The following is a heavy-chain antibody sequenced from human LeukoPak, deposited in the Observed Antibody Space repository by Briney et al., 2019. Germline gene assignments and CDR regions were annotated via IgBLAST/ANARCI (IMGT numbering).Heavy chain of an antibody. Sequence: GGSLRLSCAASGFTFSSYGMHWVRQAPGKGLEWVAVISYDGSNKYYADSVKGRFTISRDNAKNSLYLQMNSLRAEDTAVYYCARGGMATTIRRFFDYWGQGTLVTVSS. CDR2: ISYDGSNK. J-gene: IGHJ4*02. D-gene: IGHD5-24*01. CDR1: GFTFSSYG. CDR3: ARGGMATTIRRFFDY. V-gene: IGHV3-30*03.